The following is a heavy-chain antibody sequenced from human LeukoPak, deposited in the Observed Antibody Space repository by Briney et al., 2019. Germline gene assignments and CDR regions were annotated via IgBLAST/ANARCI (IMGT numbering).Heavy chain of an antibody. V-gene: IGHV1-2*06. CDR2: INPNSGGT. D-gene: IGHD3-22*01. J-gene: IGHJ3*02. CDR3: ARDLFITMIVVVTKDAFDT. Sequence: ASVKVSCKASGYTFTGYYMHWVRQAPGQGLEWMGRINPNSGGTNYAQKFQGRVTMTRDTSISTAYMELSRLRSDDTAVYYCARDLFITMIVVVTKDAFDTWGQGTMVTVSS. CDR1: GYTFTGYY.